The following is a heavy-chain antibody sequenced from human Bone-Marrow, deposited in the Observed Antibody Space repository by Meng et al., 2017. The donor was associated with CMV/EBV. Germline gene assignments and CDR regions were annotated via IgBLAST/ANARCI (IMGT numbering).Heavy chain of an antibody. CDR1: GGSISSSGYY. D-gene: IGHD3-22*01. CDR2: IYYSGKT. Sequence: SETLSLTCTVAGGSISSSGYYWGWIRQPPGKGLEWIGNIYYSGKTYYKPSLKSRLSMSVHTSKKQFSLKVNSVPAADTAVYYCARLDHYYESIDDAFYIWGPGTMVTV. J-gene: IGHJ3*02. CDR3: ARLDHYYESIDDAFYI. V-gene: IGHV4-39*07.